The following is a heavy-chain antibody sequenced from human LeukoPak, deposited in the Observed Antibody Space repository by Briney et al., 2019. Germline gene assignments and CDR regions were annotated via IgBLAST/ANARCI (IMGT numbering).Heavy chain of an antibody. Sequence: KPGGSLRLSCAASGFTFSSYSMNWVRQAPGKGLEWVSSISSSSSYIYYADSVKSRFTISRDNAKNSLYLQMNSLRAEDTAVYYCAIEGVAAARDYWGQGTLVTVYS. D-gene: IGHD6-13*01. J-gene: IGHJ4*01. CDR2: ISSSSSYI. CDR3: AIEGVAAARDY. V-gene: IGHV3-21*01. CDR1: GFTFSSYS.